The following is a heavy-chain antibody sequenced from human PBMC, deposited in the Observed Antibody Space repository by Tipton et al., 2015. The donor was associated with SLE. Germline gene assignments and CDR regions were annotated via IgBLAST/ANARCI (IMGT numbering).Heavy chain of an antibody. Sequence: SLRLSCAASGFTFSSYAMSWVRQAPGKGLEWVSVIYSGGSTYYADSVKGRFTFSRDDSKNTLYLQMNSLRAEDTAVYYCAKDGAGTYFQHWGQGTLATVSS. J-gene: IGHJ1*01. V-gene: IGHV3-23*03. D-gene: IGHD6-13*01. CDR3: AKDGAGTYFQH. CDR1: GFTFSSYA. CDR2: IYSGGST.